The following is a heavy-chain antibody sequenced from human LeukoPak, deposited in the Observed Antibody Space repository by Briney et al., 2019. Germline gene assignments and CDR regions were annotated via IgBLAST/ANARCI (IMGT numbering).Heavy chain of an antibody. V-gene: IGHV4-4*07. CDR3: ARATGCSSTSCYNWFDP. Sequence: SETLSLTCTVSGGSISSYYWSWIRQPAGKGLEWIGRIYTSGSTNYNPSLKSRVTMPVDSSKNQFSLKLSSVIAADTAVYYCARATGCSSTSCYNWFDPWGQGTLVTVSS. D-gene: IGHD2-2*01. J-gene: IGHJ5*02. CDR1: GGSISSYY. CDR2: IYTSGST.